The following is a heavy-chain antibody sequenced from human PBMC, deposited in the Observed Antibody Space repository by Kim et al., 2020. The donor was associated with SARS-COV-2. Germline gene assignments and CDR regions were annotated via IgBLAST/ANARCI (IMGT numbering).Heavy chain of an antibody. V-gene: IGHV3-7*03. CDR1: GFTFSSYW. CDR2: IKQDGSEK. CDR3: AREWKWEPNCHFDY. Sequence: GGSLRLSCAASGFTFSSYWMSWVRQAPGKGLEWVANIKQDGSEKYYVDSVKGRFTISRDNAKNSLYLQMNSLRAEDTAVYYCAREWKWEPNCHFDYWGQGTLVTVSS. J-gene: IGHJ4*02. D-gene: IGHD1-26*01.